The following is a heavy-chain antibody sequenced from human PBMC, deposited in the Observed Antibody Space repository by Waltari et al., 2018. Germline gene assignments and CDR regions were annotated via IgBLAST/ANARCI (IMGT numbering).Heavy chain of an antibody. CDR1: GGSISSYY. V-gene: IGHV4-59*01. D-gene: IGHD3-10*01. CDR3: ARADGSGSYYY. CDR2: IYYSGST. J-gene: IGHJ4*02. Sequence: QVQLQESGPGLVKPSETLSLTCTVSGGSISSYYWSWIRQPPGKGLEWIGYIYYSGSTNSNPSLKSRVTISVDTSKNQFSLKLSSVTAADTAVYYCARADGSGSYYYWGQGTLVTVSS.